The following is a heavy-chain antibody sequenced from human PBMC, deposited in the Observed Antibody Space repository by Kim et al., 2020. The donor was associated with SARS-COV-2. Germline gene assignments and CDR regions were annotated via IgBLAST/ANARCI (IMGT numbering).Heavy chain of an antibody. V-gene: IGHV3-49*03. D-gene: IGHD3-16*02. CDR3: TRVQELYQTHGYYYYYGMDV. CDR1: GFTFGDYA. Sequence: GGSLRLSCTASGFTFGDYAMSWFRQAPGKGLEWVGFIRSKAYGGTTEYAASVKGRFTISRDDSKSIAYLQMNSLKTEDTAVYYCTRVQELYQTHGYYYYYGMDVWGQGTTVTVSS. J-gene: IGHJ6*02. CDR2: IRSKAYGGTT.